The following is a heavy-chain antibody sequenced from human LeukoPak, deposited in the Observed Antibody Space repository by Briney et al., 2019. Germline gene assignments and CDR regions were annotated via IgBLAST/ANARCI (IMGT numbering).Heavy chain of an antibody. Sequence: GGSLRLSCAASGFTFSTYRMSWVRQAPGKGLEWVANIKQDGSEKHYVDSVKGRFTISRDNAKNSLYLQMNNLRAEDTAVYYCAELGITMIGGVWGKGTTVTISS. D-gene: IGHD3-10*02. V-gene: IGHV3-7*01. CDR3: AELGITMIGGV. J-gene: IGHJ6*04. CDR1: GFTFSTYR. CDR2: IKQDGSEK.